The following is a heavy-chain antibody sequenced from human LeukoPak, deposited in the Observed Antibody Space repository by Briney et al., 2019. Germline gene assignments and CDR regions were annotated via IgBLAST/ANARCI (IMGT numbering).Heavy chain of an antibody. D-gene: IGHD3-22*01. CDR3: ARAGHVITMIVVLDAFDI. J-gene: IGHJ3*02. V-gene: IGHV3-48*03. CDR2: ISSSGSTI. CDR1: GFTFSRYE. Sequence: GGSLRLSCAASGFTFSRYEMNWVRQAPGKGLEWLSYISSSGSTIYYADSVKGRFTISRDNAKNSLYLQMNTLRAEDTAVYYCARAGHVITMIVVLDAFDIWGQGTMVTVSS.